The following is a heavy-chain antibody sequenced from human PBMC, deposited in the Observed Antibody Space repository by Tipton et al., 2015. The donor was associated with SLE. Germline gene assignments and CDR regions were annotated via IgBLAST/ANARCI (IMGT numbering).Heavy chain of an antibody. CDR1: GGSITSGGYY. CDR3: AREPLY. J-gene: IGHJ4*02. Sequence: LRLSCSVSGGSITSGGYYWTWIRQHPGKGLEWIGYFYFSSSTSYNPSLKSRVTISVDTSKNQFSLKLTSVTAADTAVYYCAREPLYWGQGTLVTVSS. CDR2: FYFSSST. V-gene: IGHV4-31*02.